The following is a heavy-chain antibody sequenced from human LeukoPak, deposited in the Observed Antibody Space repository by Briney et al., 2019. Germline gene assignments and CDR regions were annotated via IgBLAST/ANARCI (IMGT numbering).Heavy chain of an antibody. Sequence: PSETLSLTCAVYGGSFSGYYWSWIRQPPGKGLEWIGYIYYSGSTNYNPSLKSRVTISVDTSKNQFSLKLSSVTAADTAVYYCASSPEYSSSWYPFDYWGQGTLVTVSS. CDR2: IYYSGST. CDR3: ASSPEYSSSWYPFDY. CDR1: GGSFSGYY. D-gene: IGHD6-13*01. V-gene: IGHV4-59*08. J-gene: IGHJ4*02.